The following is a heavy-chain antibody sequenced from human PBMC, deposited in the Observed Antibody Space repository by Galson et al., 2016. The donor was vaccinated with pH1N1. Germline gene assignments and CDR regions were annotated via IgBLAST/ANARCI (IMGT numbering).Heavy chain of an antibody. D-gene: IGHD1-26*01. Sequence: SLRLSCAASGFIFNSYGMHWVRQAPGKGLEWLAFIQYDGRSKLYADSVKGRFSVSRDISKNTLTLEMNSLRVEDTALYYCAKDRVGGLRGYALDIWGQGTMVTVSS. J-gene: IGHJ3*02. V-gene: IGHV3-30*02. CDR2: IQYDGRSK. CDR3: AKDRVGGLRGYALDI. CDR1: GFIFNSYG.